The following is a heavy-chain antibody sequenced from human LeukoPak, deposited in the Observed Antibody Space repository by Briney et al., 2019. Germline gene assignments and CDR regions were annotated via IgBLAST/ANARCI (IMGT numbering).Heavy chain of an antibody. CDR2: ISSSGSTI. V-gene: IGHV3-11*04. D-gene: IGHD4-17*01. J-gene: IGHJ3*02. Sequence: GGSLRLSCAASGFTSSDYYMSWIRQAPGKGLEWVSYISSSGSTIYYADSVKGRFTISRDNAKNSLYLQMNSLRAEDTAVYYCARDGPRDYGDYVGDAFDIWGQGTMVTVSS. CDR1: GFTSSDYY. CDR3: ARDGPRDYGDYVGDAFDI.